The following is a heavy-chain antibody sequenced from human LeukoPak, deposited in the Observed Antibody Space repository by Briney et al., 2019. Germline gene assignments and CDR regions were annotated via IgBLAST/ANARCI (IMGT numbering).Heavy chain of an antibody. CDR1: GYTFTGYY. D-gene: IGHD3-22*01. Sequence: ASVKVSCKASGYTFTGYYMHWVRQAPGQGLEWMGWINPNSGGTNYAQKFQGRVTMTRDMSTSTVYMELSSLRSEDTAVYYCARASYYYDSSVLMHYWGQGTLVTVSS. V-gene: IGHV1-2*02. CDR3: ARASYYYDSSVLMHY. J-gene: IGHJ4*02. CDR2: INPNSGGT.